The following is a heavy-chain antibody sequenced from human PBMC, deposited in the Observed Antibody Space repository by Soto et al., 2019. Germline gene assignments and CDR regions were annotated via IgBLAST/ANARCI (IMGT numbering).Heavy chain of an antibody. CDR2: ISWNSGSI. CDR3: ARYGTRAYTSSWYYFDY. J-gene: IGHJ4*02. D-gene: IGHD6-13*01. Sequence: EVQLVESGGGLVQPGRSLRLSCAASGFTFDEYAMHWVRQAPGKGLEWVSGISWNSGSIGYADSVKGRFTISRDNAKNSLYLQMNSLRAEDTAFYYCARYGTRAYTSSWYYFDYWGQGALVTVSS. V-gene: IGHV3-9*01. CDR1: GFTFDEYA.